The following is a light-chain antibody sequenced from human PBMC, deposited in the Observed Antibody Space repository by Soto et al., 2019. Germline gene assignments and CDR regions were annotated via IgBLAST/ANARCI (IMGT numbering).Light chain of an antibody. CDR1: SSDVVGYNY. Sequence: QSALTQPASVSGSPGQSSTISCTGTSSDVVGYNYVSWYQQHPGKAPKLMIYEVSNRPSGVSNRFSGSKSGNTASLTISGLQAEDEADYYCSSYTSSSTLEVFGGGTKVTVL. CDR2: EVS. V-gene: IGLV2-14*01. CDR3: SSYTSSSTLEV. J-gene: IGLJ2*01.